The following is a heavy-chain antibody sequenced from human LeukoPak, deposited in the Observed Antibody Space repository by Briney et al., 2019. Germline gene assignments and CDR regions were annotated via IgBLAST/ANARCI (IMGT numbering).Heavy chain of an antibody. CDR1: GDSISDYY. D-gene: IGHD1-1*01. CDR2: IYNSGST. J-gene: IGHJ4*02. CDR3: ARAKAGTSH. V-gene: IGHV4-4*09. Sequence: SETLSLTCTVSGDSISDYYCAWIRQPPGKGLEWIGHIYNSGSTNYNPSLKSRVTISADTSKNQFSLKLSFLTAADTAMHYCARAKAGTSHWGQGTLVTVSS.